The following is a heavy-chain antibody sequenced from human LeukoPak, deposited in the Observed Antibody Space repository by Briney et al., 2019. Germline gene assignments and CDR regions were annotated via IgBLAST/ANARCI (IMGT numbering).Heavy chain of an antibody. D-gene: IGHD2-2*01. V-gene: IGHV1-2*06. Sequence: ASVQVSCKASGYAFTAFYIHWVRQAPGQGLEWMGRLNPNTGGTIHAQRFQGRVTISRDTSISTAYMELSSLRSDDTAVYYYARVPDIYCPSTSCVDYWGQGTLVTVSS. CDR2: LNPNTGGT. J-gene: IGHJ4*02. CDR3: ARVPDIYCPSTSCVDY. CDR1: GYAFTAFY.